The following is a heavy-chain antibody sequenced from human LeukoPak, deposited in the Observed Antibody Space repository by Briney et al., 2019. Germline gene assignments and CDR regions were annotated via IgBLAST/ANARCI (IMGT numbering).Heavy chain of an antibody. J-gene: IGHJ4*02. D-gene: IGHD3-22*01. CDR3: ARVYYYDSSGSSLDY. Sequence: GESLKSSCKGSGYSFTNHWIGWVRQMPGKGLEWMGIIYPGDSDTRYSPSFQGQVTISADKSISTAYLQWSSLKASDTAMYYCARVYYYDSSGSSLDYWGQGTLVTVSS. CDR1: GYSFTNHW. V-gene: IGHV5-51*01. CDR2: IYPGDSDT.